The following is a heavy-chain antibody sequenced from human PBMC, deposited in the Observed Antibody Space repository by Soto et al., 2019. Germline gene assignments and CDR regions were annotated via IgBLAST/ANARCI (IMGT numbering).Heavy chain of an antibody. CDR3: ASAIQLCRRRINNGYSG. V-gene: IGHV1-69*12. CDR1: GCTFSTYA. CDR2: IIPMFGTA. Sequence: QVQLVQSGAEVKKPESSVKVSCKAPGCTFSTYAISWVRQAPGQGLEWMGGIIPMFGTANYAQRLQDRVTITADESTNTVYMELSSLRYEDTAVYLCASAIQLCRRRINNGYSGWGQGTLVTVSS. J-gene: IGHJ4*02. D-gene: IGHD5-18*01.